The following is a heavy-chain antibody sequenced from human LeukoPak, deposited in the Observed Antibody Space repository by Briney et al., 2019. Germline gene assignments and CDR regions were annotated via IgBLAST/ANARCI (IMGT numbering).Heavy chain of an antibody. V-gene: IGHV3-33*01. Sequence: TGGSLRLSCAASGFTFSSYGMRWVRQAPGKGLEWVAVIWYDGTNKYYADSVKGRFTISRDNSKNTLFLQMNSLRAEDTAVYYCARAAYDSSGYLTLWGQGTLVTVSS. CDR1: GFTFSSYG. CDR3: ARAAYDSSGYLTL. J-gene: IGHJ1*01. CDR2: IWYDGTNK. D-gene: IGHD3-22*01.